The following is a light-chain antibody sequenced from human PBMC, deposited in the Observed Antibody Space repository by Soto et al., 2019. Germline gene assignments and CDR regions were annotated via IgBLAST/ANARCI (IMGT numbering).Light chain of an antibody. V-gene: IGKV1-16*02. CDR2: GAS. CDR3: QQGRSFPIT. CDR1: QDISNY. Sequence: DIQMTQPPSSLSASVGDRVTITWRASQDISNYLAWYQQKPGKVPKFLIYGASNLQSGVPSKFSVSGSGTDFTLTISSLQPEDFAVYYCQQGRSFPITFGQGTRLEIK. J-gene: IGKJ5*01.